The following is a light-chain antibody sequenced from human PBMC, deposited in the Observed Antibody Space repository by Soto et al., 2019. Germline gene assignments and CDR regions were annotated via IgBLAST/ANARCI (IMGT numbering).Light chain of an antibody. V-gene: IGKV1-5*03. J-gene: IGKJ1*01. CDR3: QQYNSLWT. CDR2: KAS. Sequence: DIQMTQSPSTLSASVGDRVTITCRASKSISSWLAWYQQKPGKAPKLLIYKASSLESGVPSRFSGSGSGTEVTLAISRLQPDDFSTYYFQQYNSLWTFGQGTKVEIK. CDR1: KSISSW.